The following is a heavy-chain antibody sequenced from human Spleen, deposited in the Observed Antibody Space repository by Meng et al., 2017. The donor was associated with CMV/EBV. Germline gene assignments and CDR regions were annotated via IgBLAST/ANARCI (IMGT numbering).Heavy chain of an antibody. Sequence: QVGLVHAGAEVKKPVASVKASCQASGYTFTGYYMHWVRQAPGQGLELMGWINPNRGGTNYAQMFQGRVTMTRDTSISTAYMELSRLRSDDTAVYYCTRDAHLTTVTPNWFDPWGQGTLVTVSS. D-gene: IGHD4-17*01. CDR1: GYTFTGYY. CDR3: TRDAHLTTVTPNWFDP. CDR2: INPNRGGT. V-gene: IGHV1-2*02. J-gene: IGHJ5*02.